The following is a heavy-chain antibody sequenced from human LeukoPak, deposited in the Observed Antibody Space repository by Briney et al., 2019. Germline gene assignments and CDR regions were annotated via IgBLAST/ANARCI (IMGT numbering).Heavy chain of an antibody. CDR2: ISSSGSTI. CDR3: ARAIKCGGDCYDAFDI. J-gene: IGHJ3*02. Sequence: GGSLRLSCAASAFTFSSYEMNWVRQAPGKGLEWVSYISSSGSTIYYADSVKGRFTISRDNAKNSLYLQMNSLRAEDTAVYYCARAIKCGGDCYDAFDIWGQGTMVTVSS. V-gene: IGHV3-48*03. CDR1: AFTFSSYE. D-gene: IGHD2-21*02.